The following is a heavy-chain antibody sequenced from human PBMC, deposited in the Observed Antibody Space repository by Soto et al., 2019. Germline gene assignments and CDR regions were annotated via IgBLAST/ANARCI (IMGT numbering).Heavy chain of an antibody. J-gene: IGHJ4*02. CDR1: GGTFSSYT. D-gene: IGHD6-19*01. CDR3: ARVRYSSGPPFFDY. CDR2: IIPILGIA. Sequence: SVKVSCKASGGTFSSYTINLVRHAPGQGLEWMGRIIPILGIANYAQKFQGRVTITADKSTSTAYMELSSLRSEDTAVYYCARVRYSSGPPFFDYWGQGTLVTVSS. V-gene: IGHV1-69*02.